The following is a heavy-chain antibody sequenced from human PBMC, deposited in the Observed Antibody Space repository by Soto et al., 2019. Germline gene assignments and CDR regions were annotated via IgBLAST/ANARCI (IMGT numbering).Heavy chain of an antibody. CDR3: AKDRGITTGYSSGWYNF. CDR2: ISGSGGST. V-gene: IGHV3-23*01. Sequence: EVQLLESGGGLVQPGGSLRLSCAASGFTFSRYAMSWVRQAPGKGLEWVSAISGSGGSTYYADSVKGRFTISRDNSKNTLYLQMNSLRAEDTAVYYCAKDRGITTGYSSGWYNFWGQGTLVTVSS. D-gene: IGHD6-19*01. J-gene: IGHJ4*02. CDR1: GFTFSRYA.